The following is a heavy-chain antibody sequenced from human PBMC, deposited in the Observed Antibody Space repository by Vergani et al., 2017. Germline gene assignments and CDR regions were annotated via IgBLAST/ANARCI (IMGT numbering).Heavy chain of an antibody. CDR2: INPNSGNT. Sequence: QVQLVQSGAEVKKPGASVKVSCKASGYTFTGYYMHWVRQAPGQGLEWMGWINPNSGNTNYAQKLQGRVTMTTDTSTSTAYMELRSLRSDDTAVYYCARVAAGFDYWGQGTLVTVSS. V-gene: IGHV1-2*02. D-gene: IGHD6-25*01. J-gene: IGHJ4*02. CDR3: ARVAAGFDY. CDR1: GYTFTGYY.